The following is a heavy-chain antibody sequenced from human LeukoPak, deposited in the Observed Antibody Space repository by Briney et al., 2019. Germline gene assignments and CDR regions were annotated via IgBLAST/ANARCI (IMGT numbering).Heavy chain of an antibody. J-gene: IGHJ5*02. CDR2: IIPIFGTT. V-gene: IGHV1-69*01. Sequence: SVKVSCKASGGTFSDYAISWVRQAPGQGLEWMGGIIPIFGTTNYAQKFQGRVTITADESTSTAYMELSSLRSEDTAVYYCARGADGVSSNSRGWFDPWDQGTLVTVSS. D-gene: IGHD2-15*01. CDR3: ARGADGVSSNSRGWFDP. CDR1: GGTFSDYA.